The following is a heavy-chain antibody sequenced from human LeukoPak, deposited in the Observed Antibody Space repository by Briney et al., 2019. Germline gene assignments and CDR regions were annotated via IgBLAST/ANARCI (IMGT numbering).Heavy chain of an antibody. V-gene: IGHV4-31*03. Sequence: SETLSLTCTVSGDSISSGAYYWTWVRQYPGTGLEWIGYISHIGTTYNNPSLKSRVSISVDTSRNQLSLRLTSVTAADTAVYYCARKAYDLSAVDYWGQGTLVTVSS. CDR1: GDSISSGAYY. D-gene: IGHD3-22*01. J-gene: IGHJ4*02. CDR3: ARKAYDLSAVDY. CDR2: ISHIGTT.